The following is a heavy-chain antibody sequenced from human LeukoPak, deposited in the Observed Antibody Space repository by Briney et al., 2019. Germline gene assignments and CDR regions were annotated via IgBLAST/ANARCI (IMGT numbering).Heavy chain of an antibody. CDR2: INPNSGGT. J-gene: IGHJ4*02. V-gene: IGHV1-2*02. Sequence: ASVKVSCKASGYTFTGYYMHWVRQAPGQGLEWMGWINPNSGGTNYAQKFQGRVTMTRDTSISTAYMELSGLRSDDTAVYYCARGGDFTYYYDSSGYSHRLNYWGQGTLVTVSS. CDR3: ARGGDFTYYYDSSGYSHRLNY. D-gene: IGHD3-22*01. CDR1: GYTFTGYY.